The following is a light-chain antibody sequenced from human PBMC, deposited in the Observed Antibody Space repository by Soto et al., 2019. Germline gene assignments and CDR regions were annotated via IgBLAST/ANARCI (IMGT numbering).Light chain of an antibody. CDR2: KAS. Sequence: DIQMTQSPSTLSASVGDRVTITCRASQSISSWLAWYQQKPGKAPKLLIYKASILESGVPSRFSGSGSVTRFTLTISSLQPDDFATYYCQQYNDYTYTFGQGTKLEIK. J-gene: IGKJ2*01. CDR3: QQYNDYTYT. CDR1: QSISSW. V-gene: IGKV1-5*03.